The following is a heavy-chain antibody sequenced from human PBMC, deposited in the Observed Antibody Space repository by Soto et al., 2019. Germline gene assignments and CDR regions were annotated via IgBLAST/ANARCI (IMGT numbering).Heavy chain of an antibody. V-gene: IGHV6-1*01. CDR1: GDSVSTNSAT. CDR2: TYYRSKWEN. J-gene: IGHJ5*01. CDR3: ARLIGNSWLDS. Sequence: QVQLQQSGPGLVKPSQTLSLTCAISGDSVSTNSATWDWIRQSPSRGLEWLGRTYYRSKWENDYASSAKGRINNTPDTTNNRLSPQLNSVSPDDTAVHYCARLIGNSWLDSWGQGTLVTVSS.